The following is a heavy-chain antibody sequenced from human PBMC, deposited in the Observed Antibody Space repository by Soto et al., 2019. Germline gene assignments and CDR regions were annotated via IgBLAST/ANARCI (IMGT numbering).Heavy chain of an antibody. CDR2: ISGSGGDT. J-gene: IGHJ4*02. CDR3: AKGGRSSSGLDFDY. Sequence: EVQLLESGGGLVQPGGSLRLSCAASGFTFSSYAMNWVRQAPGKGLEWVSTISGSGGDTYYADSVKGRSSISRDNSKYTLSLQMDSLRAEDTAVYYCAKGGRSSSGLDFDYWGQGTLVTVSS. V-gene: IGHV3-23*01. D-gene: IGHD6-6*01. CDR1: GFTFSSYA.